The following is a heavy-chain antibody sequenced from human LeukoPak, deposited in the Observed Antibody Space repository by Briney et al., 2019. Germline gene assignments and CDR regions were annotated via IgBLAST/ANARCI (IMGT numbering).Heavy chain of an antibody. J-gene: IGHJ6*04. CDR2: IKQDGSEK. V-gene: IGHV3-7*01. CDR1: GFTFSSYW. D-gene: IGHD3-10*02. CDR3: AELGITMIGGV. Sequence: PGGSLRHSCAASGFTFSSYWMSWVRQAPGKGLEWVANIKQDGSEKYYADSVKGRFTISRDNAKNSLYLQMNSLRAEDTAVYYCAELGITMIGGVWGKGTTVTISS.